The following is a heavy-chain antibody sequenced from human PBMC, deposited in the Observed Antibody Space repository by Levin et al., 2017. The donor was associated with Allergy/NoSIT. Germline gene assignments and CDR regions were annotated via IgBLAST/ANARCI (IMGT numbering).Heavy chain of an antibody. CDR2: IINSGVGT. Sequence: LSLTCAASGFTFHNYAMSWVRQAPGKGLEWGSAIINSGVGTYYADSVKGRFTISRDNSKNTMYLQMNSLRAEDTAVYFCAKDAIRGSDQPYYFDYWGQGTLVTASS. D-gene: IGHD6-19*01. J-gene: IGHJ4*02. CDR3: AKDAIRGSDQPYYFDY. CDR1: GFTFHNYA. V-gene: IGHV3-23*01.